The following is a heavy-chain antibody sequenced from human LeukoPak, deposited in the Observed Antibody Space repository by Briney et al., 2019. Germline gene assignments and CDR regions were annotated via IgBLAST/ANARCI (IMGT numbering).Heavy chain of an antibody. CDR1: AGSISSGSYY. J-gene: IGHJ3*02. V-gene: IGHV4-61*02. CDR3: ARDATAFDI. Sequence: SETLSLTCTVSAGSISSGSYYWSWIRQPAGKGLEWIGRIYTSGSTNYDPSLKSRVTISVDTAQNQFSLKLSSVTAADTAVYYCARDATAFDIWGQGTMVTVSS. CDR2: IYTSGST.